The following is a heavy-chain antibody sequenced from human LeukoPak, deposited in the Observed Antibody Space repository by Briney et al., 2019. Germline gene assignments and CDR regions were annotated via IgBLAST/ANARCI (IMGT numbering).Heavy chain of an antibody. J-gene: IGHJ6*02. CDR3: ARENPIVGATFYYGVDV. CDR2: IYHSGST. CDR1: GGSISSSNW. Sequence: SETLSLTCAVSGGSISSSNWWSWVRQPPGKGLEWIGEIYHSGSTNYNPSLKSRVTMSVDKSKNQFSLKLSSVTAADTAVYYCARENPIVGATFYYGVDVWGQGTTVTVSS. D-gene: IGHD1-26*01. V-gene: IGHV4-4*02.